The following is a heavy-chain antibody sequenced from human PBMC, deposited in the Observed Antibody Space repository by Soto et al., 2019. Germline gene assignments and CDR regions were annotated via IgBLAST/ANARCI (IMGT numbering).Heavy chain of an antibody. CDR2: ISYDGSNK. Sequence: QVQLVESGGGVVQPGRSLRLSCAASGFTFSSYAMHWVRQAPGKGLEWVAVISYDGSNKYYADSVKGRFTISRDNSENTLYLQMNSLRAEDTAVYYCARDTARKFDPWGQGTLVTVSS. CDR3: ARDTARKFDP. D-gene: IGHD6-25*01. J-gene: IGHJ5*02. CDR1: GFTFSSYA. V-gene: IGHV3-30-3*01.